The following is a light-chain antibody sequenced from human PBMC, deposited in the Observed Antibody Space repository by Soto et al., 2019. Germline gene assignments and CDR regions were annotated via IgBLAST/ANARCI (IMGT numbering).Light chain of an antibody. CDR2: IND. J-gene: IGLJ1*01. CDR3: AAWDDSLNAL. CDR1: SSNIGDNP. Sequence: QSALTQPPSASGSPGESVTVSCTGASSSNIGDNPVNWYQQVPGAAPKLLIYINDQRPSGVPDRFSGSKSGTSASLAISGLQPEDEADYYCAAWDDSLNALFGTGTKVTVL. V-gene: IGLV1-44*01.